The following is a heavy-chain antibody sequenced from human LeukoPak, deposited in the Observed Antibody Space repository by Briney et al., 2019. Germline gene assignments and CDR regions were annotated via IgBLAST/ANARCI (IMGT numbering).Heavy chain of an antibody. Sequence: PGGSLRLSCVASEFTFSSYWMHWVRQAPGEGLVWVSRINSDGSNTNYADSVKGRFTISRDNAKNTLYLQMNSLRAEDTAVYYCASPFYYGSGGHPFDYWGQGTLVTVSS. CDR1: EFTFSSYW. D-gene: IGHD3-22*01. V-gene: IGHV3-74*01. CDR3: ASPFYYGSGGHPFDY. CDR2: INSDGSNT. J-gene: IGHJ4*02.